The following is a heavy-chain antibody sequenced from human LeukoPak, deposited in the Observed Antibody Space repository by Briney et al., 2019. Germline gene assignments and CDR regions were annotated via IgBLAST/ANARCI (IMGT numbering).Heavy chain of an antibody. CDR2: MNPNSGNT. CDR1: GYTFINYD. CDR3: ARTVCDSTSCYWNWFDP. V-gene: IGHV1-8*01. D-gene: IGHD2-2*01. J-gene: IGHJ5*02. Sequence: ASVKVSCKASGYTFINYDINWVRQATGQGLEWMGWMNPNSGNTGYAHKFQGRVTMTRDTSISTAYMELNSLRSEDTAVYYCARTVCDSTSCYWNWFDPWGQGILVTVSS.